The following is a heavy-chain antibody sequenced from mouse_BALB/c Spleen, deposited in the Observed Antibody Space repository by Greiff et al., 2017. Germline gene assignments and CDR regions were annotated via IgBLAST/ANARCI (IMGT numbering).Heavy chain of an antibody. CDR3: ANYGNYFAWFAY. V-gene: IGHV5-6-5*01. CDR2: ISSGGST. CDR1: GFTFSSYA. J-gene: IGHJ3*01. Sequence: EVKLVESGGGLVKPGGSLKLSCAASGFTFSSYAMSWVRQTPEKRLEWVASISSGGSTYYPDSVKGRFTISRDNARNILYLQMSSLMSEDTAMYYCANYGNYFAWFAYWGQGTLVTVSA. D-gene: IGHD2-1*01.